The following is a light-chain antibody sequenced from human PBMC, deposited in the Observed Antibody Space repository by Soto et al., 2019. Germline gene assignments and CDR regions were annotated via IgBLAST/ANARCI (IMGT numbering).Light chain of an antibody. Sequence: DIQMTQSPSTLAASVGDRVAITCRASQSINSWLAWYQWVPGKAPKLLIYDASSLEGGVSSRFSGSGSGTEFTLIISSLQPDDFATYYCQQYESSSPTFGQGTKVDIK. CDR3: QQYESSSPT. V-gene: IGKV1-5*01. J-gene: IGKJ1*01. CDR2: DAS. CDR1: QSINSW.